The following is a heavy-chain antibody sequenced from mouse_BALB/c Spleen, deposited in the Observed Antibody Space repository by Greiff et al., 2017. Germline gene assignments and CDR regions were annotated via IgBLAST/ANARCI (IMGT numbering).Heavy chain of an antibody. Sequence: VQLQQSGAELMKPGASVKISCKATGYTFSSYWIEWVKQRPGHGLEWIGEILPGSGSTNYNEKFKGKATFNADTSSNTAYMQLSSLTSEDSAVYYCARAFTTAWYFDVWGAGTTVTVSS. CDR1: GYTFSSYW. D-gene: IGHD1-2*01. CDR3: ARAFTTAWYFDV. J-gene: IGHJ1*01. V-gene: IGHV1-9*01. CDR2: ILPGSGST.